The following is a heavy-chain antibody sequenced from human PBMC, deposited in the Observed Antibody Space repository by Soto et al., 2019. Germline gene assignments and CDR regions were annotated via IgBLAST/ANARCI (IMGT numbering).Heavy chain of an antibody. CDR2: IYYSGST. Sequence: SETLSLTCTVSGGSISSSSYYWGWIRQPPGKGLEWIGSIYYSGSTYYNPSLKSRFTISVDTSKNQFSLKLSSVTAADTAVYYCARRSNYYDSSGYYAFDIWGQGTMVTVSS. V-gene: IGHV4-39*01. J-gene: IGHJ3*02. CDR1: GGSISSSSYY. CDR3: ARRSNYYDSSGYYAFDI. D-gene: IGHD3-22*01.